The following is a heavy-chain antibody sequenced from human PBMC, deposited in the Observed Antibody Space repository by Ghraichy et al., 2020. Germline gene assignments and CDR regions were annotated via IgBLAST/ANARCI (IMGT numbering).Heavy chain of an antibody. CDR3: ARAGIAVAGPPLIDY. CDR2: IYYSGST. D-gene: IGHD6-19*01. Sequence: SETLSLTCTVSGGSISSYYWSWIRQPPGKGLEWIGYIYYSGSTNYNPSLKSRVTISVDTSKNQFSLKLSSVTAADTAVYYCARAGIAVAGPPLIDYWGQGTLVTVSS. CDR1: GGSISSYY. J-gene: IGHJ4*02. V-gene: IGHV4-59*01.